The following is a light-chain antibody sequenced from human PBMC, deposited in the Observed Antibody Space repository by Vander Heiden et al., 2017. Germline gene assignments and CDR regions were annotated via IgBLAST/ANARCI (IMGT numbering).Light chain of an antibody. Sequence: DGQMTPSPSSLSASVGDRVTITWGASQGISNYLAWYQQKPGKVPKLLIYAASTLQSGVPSRFSGSGSGTDFTLTISSLHPEDVATYYCQKYNSAQRTFGQGTKVEIK. CDR1: QGISNY. CDR3: QKYNSAQRT. V-gene: IGKV1-27*01. CDR2: AAS. J-gene: IGKJ1*01.